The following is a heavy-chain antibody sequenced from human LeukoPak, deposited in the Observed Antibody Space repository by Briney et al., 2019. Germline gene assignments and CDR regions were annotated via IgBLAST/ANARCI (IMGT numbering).Heavy chain of an antibody. J-gene: IGHJ5*02. CDR1: GFTFSSFR. Sequence: GSLRLSCAASGFTFSSFRMSWVRQAPGKGLEWVANIKQDGSEKYYVDSVKGRFTISRDNAKNSLYLQMNSLRVEDTAVYYCASSFYCSGGSCYWFDPWGQGTLVTVSS. V-gene: IGHV3-7*01. CDR2: IKQDGSEK. D-gene: IGHD2-15*01. CDR3: ASSFYCSGGSCYWFDP.